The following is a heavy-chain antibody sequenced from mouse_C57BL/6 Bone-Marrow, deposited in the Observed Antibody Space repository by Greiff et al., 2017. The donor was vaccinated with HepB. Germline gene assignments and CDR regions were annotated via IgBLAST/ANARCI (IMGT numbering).Heavy chain of an antibody. CDR2: IDPSDSYT. CDR1: GYTFTSYW. J-gene: IGHJ1*03. CDR3: ASKGDYYGRCYWYFDV. V-gene: IGHV1-59*01. Sequence: QVQLQQPGAELVRPGTSVKLSCKASGYTFTSYWMHWVKQRPGQGLEWIGVIDPSDSYTNYNPKFKGKATLTVDTSSSTAYIQLSSLPSEDSAVYYCASKGDYYGRCYWYFDVWGTGTTVTVSS. D-gene: IGHD1-1*01.